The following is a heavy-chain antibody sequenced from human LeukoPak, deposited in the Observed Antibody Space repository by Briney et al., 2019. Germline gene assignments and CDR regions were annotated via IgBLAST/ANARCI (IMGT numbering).Heavy chain of an antibody. CDR2: LRSKANSYAT. J-gene: IGHJ4*02. D-gene: IGHD6-6*01. CDR3: TRWIAARPFDY. Sequence: GGSLRLSCAASGFTFSGSAMHRVRQASGKGLEWVGRLRSKANSYATAYAASEKGRFSTAREDTKNTAYLQMNRLKTEDTAVYYCTRWIAARPFDYWGQGTLVTVSS. CDR1: GFTFSGSA. V-gene: IGHV3-73*01.